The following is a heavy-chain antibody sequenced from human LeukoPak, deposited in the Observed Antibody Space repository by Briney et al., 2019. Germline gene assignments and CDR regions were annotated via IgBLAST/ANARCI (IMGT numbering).Heavy chain of an antibody. CDR3: ARSYDSSGYYHRRFDY. CDR1: GGSFSGYY. D-gene: IGHD3-22*01. CDR2: INHSGST. Sequence: PSETLSLTCAVYGGSFSGYYWSWIRQPPGKGLEWIGEINHSGSTNYSPSLKSRVTISVDTSKNQFSLKLSSVTAADTAVYYCARSYDSSGYYHRRFDYWGQGTLVTVSS. J-gene: IGHJ4*02. V-gene: IGHV4-34*01.